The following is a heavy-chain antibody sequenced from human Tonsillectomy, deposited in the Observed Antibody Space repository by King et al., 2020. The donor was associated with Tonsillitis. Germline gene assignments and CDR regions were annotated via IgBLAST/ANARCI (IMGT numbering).Heavy chain of an antibody. CDR1: GGSISSSSYY. V-gene: IGHV4-39*01. CDR3: ARQYRVNSWFDP. Sequence: QMQLQESGPGLVKPSETLSLTCTVSGGSISSSSYYWGWIRQPPGKGLEWIGSIYYSGSTYYNPSLKSRVTISVDTSKNQFSLKLSSVTAADTAVYYCARQYRVNSWFDPWGQGTLVTVSS. D-gene: IGHD5/OR15-5a*01. CDR2: IYYSGST. J-gene: IGHJ5*02.